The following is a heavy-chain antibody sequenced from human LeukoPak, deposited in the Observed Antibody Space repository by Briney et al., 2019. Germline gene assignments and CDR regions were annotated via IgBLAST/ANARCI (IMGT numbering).Heavy chain of an antibody. D-gene: IGHD5-24*01. J-gene: IGHJ4*02. V-gene: IGHV1-24*01. CDR3: ATDLKMTTSVPFDY. CDR2: FDPEDGET. CDR1: GYTLTELS. Sequence: ASVKVPCKVSGYTLTELSMHWVRQAPGKGLEWMGGFDPEDGETIYAQKFQGRVTMTEDTSTDTAYMDLSSLRSEDTAVYYCATDLKMTTSVPFDYWGQGTLVTVSS.